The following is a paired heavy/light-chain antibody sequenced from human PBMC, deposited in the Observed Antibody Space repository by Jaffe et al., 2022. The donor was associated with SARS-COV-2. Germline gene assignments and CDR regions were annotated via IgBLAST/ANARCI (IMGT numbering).Heavy chain of an antibody. CDR2: ISSSGSTI. CDR1: GFTFSDYY. CDR3: ARGGFTRFDY. D-gene: IGHD3-10*01. Sequence: QVQLVESGGGLVKPGGSLRLSCAASGFTFSDYYMSWIRQAPGKGLEWVSYISSSGSTIYYADSVKGRFTISRDNAKNSLYLQMNSLRAEDTAVYYCARGGFTRFDYWGQGTLVTVSS. V-gene: IGHV3-11*01. J-gene: IGHJ4*02.
Light chain of an antibody. CDR1: SSDVGGYKY. CDR2: EVS. J-gene: IGLJ3*02. Sequence: QSALTQPASVSGSPGQSITISCTGTSSDVGGYKYVSWYQQHPGKAPKLMIYEVSNRPSGVPDHFSGSKSGNTASLTISGLQAEDEADYYCSSYTSTSTWVFGGGTKLTVL. CDR3: SSYTSTSTWV. V-gene: IGLV2-14*01.